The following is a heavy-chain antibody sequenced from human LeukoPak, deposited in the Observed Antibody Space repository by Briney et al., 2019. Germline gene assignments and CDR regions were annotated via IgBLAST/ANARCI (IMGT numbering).Heavy chain of an antibody. CDR1: GFTFSNYH. D-gene: IGHD6-13*01. CDR2: INSTSTYI. V-gene: IGHV3-21*01. CDR3: ARGERGILTAGLRFDY. Sequence: AGGSLRLSCAASGFTFSNYHMNWVRQAPGKGLEWVSSINSTSTYIYYADSVKGRFTVSRDNAKNSLYLQMNSLRVEDTAVYYCARGERGILTAGLRFDYWGQGTLVAVSS. J-gene: IGHJ4*02.